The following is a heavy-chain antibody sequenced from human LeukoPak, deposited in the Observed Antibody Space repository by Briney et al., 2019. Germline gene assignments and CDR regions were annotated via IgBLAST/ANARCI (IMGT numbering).Heavy chain of an antibody. CDR1: GFTFSNYA. D-gene: IGHD6-13*01. Sequence: PGGSLRLSRAASGFTFSNYAMSWVRQAPGKGLEWVSGISGSGGSTYYADSVKGRFTISRDNSKTTLYLQMNSLRAEDTAVYYCAKGSSSYYFAFDIWGQGTMVTVSS. J-gene: IGHJ3*02. CDR2: ISGSGGST. CDR3: AKGSSSYYFAFDI. V-gene: IGHV3-23*01.